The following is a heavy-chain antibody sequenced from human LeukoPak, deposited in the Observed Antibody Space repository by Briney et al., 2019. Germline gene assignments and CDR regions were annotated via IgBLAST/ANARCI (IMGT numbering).Heavy chain of an antibody. V-gene: IGHV4-59*12. J-gene: IGHJ4*02. CDR3: ARETDSNFLDS. CDR1: GGSISTYY. D-gene: IGHD3-3*02. CDR2: VYYSGST. Sequence: SETLSLTCTVSGGSISTYYWSWIRQPPGKGLEWIGYVYYSGSTNYNPSLKSRVTISVDTSKNQFSLKVRFVTAADTAVYYCARETDSNFLDSCGQGTLVTVSS.